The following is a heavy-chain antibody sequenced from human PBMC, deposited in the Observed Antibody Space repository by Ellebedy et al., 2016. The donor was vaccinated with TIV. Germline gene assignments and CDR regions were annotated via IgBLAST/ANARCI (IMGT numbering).Heavy chain of an antibody. D-gene: IGHD6-19*01. CDR3: ARGGWYQFDY. CDR1: GGSISSSNYY. V-gene: IGHV4-39*01. CDR2: IDYSGST. Sequence: MPSETLSLTCTVSGGSISSSNYYWDWIRQPPGKGLEWIGSIDYSGSTYYNPSLKSRVTISVDTSKNQFSLKLSSVTAADTAVYYCARGGWYQFDYWGQGTLVTVSS. J-gene: IGHJ4*02.